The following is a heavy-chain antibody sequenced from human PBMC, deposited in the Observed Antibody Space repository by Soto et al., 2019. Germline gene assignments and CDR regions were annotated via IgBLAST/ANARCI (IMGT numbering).Heavy chain of an antibody. Sequence: GGSLRLSCSASGFTFSSYAMHWVRQAPGKGLEYVSAISSNGGSTYYADSAKGRFTISRDNSKNTLYLQMSSLRAEDTAVYYCVLGDGAAAADETRDNYYYFYGMDVWGQGTTVTVSS. CDR1: GFTFSSYA. V-gene: IGHV3-64D*06. CDR2: ISSNGGST. CDR3: VLGDGAAAADETRDNYYYFYGMDV. J-gene: IGHJ6*02. D-gene: IGHD6-13*01.